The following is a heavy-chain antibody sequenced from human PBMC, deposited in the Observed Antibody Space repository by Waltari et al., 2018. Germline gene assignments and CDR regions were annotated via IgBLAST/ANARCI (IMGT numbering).Heavy chain of an antibody. V-gene: IGHV4-34*01. CDR3: ARGAPYHYGSGRKYYMDV. Sequence: QVQLQQWGAGLLNPSETLSLTCGGNGGPFSDYYLTGIRQPPGKGLEWIGEIYHSGSTNYNPSLKSRVTISVQMSKNQFSLKLTSLTAADTAVYYCARGAPYHYGSGRKYYMDVWDKGTTVTVSS. D-gene: IGHD3-10*01. CDR1: GGPFSDYY. J-gene: IGHJ6*03. CDR2: IYHSGST.